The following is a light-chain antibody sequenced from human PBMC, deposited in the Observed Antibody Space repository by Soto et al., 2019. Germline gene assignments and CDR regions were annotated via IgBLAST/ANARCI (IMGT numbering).Light chain of an antibody. Sequence: DIQMTQSPSTLSASVGDRVSITCWASQSISSWLAWYQQKPGKAPKLLIYDASSLESGVPSRFSGSGSGTEFTLTISSLQPDDFATYYCQQYSSSSEWTFGQGTKVDIK. CDR3: QQYSSSSEWT. V-gene: IGKV1-5*01. CDR1: QSISSW. J-gene: IGKJ1*01. CDR2: DAS.